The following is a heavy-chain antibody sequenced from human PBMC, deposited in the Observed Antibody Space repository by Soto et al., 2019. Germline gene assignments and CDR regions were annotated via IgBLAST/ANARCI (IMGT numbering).Heavy chain of an antibody. V-gene: IGHV5-10-1*01. CDR3: ARGIAAAGTQGGAFDI. CDR1: GYSFTSYW. J-gene: IGHJ3*02. D-gene: IGHD6-13*01. CDR2: IDPSDSYT. Sequence: GESLKISCKGSGYSFTSYWISWVRQMPGHGLEWMGRIDPSDSYTNYSPSFQGHVTISADKSISTAYLQWSSLKASDTAMYYCARGIAAAGTQGGAFDIWGQGTMVTVSS.